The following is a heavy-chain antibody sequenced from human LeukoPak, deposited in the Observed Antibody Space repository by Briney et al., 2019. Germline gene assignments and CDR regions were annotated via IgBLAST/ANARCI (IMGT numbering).Heavy chain of an antibody. V-gene: IGHV3-7*04. J-gene: IGHJ4*02. CDR3: ARYSGYSSGDFDY. Sequence: GGSLRLSCAASGFTFRSYWMAWVRQAPGKGLEWVANIKQDGTEKYYVDSVKGRFTISRDNAQNSQYLQMNSLSADDTAVYYCARYSGYSSGDFDYWGQGTLVTVSS. CDR2: IKQDGTEK. D-gene: IGHD3-22*01. CDR1: GFTFRSYW.